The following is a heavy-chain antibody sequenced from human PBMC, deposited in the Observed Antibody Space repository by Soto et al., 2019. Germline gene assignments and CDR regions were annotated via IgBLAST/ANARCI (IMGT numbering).Heavy chain of an antibody. Sequence: PGGSLRLSCVASGFSFSNYGMSWVRQAPGKGLEWVAVIWHDSSNKFYADSVRGRFTISRDNSKNTLFLQMSGLGADDTAVYYCTTETMTQQWHAFDIWGRGTTVTVSS. CDR1: GFSFSNYG. V-gene: IGHV3-33*03. CDR3: TTETMTQQWHAFDI. J-gene: IGHJ3*02. D-gene: IGHD1-1*01. CDR2: IWHDSSNK.